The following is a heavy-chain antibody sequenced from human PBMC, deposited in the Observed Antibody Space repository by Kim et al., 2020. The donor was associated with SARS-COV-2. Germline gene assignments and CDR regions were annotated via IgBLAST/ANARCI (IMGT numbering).Heavy chain of an antibody. V-gene: IGHV1-69*13. D-gene: IGHD3-16*02. J-gene: IGHJ6*02. CDR1: GGNFSSYA. CDR3: ATSARIMITFGGVIVITPYYYYGMDV. Sequence: SVKVSCKASGGNFSSYAISWVRQAPGQGLEWMGGIIPIFGTSNYAQKFQGRVTITADESTSTAYMELCSLTSEDTAVYYCATSARIMITFGGVIVITPYYYYGMDVWGQGTTVTVSS. CDR2: IIPIFGTS.